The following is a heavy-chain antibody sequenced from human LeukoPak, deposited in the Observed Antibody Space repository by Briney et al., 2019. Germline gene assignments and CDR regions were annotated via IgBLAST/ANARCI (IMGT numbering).Heavy chain of an antibody. CDR1: GFTFGDYA. V-gene: IGHV3-9*01. CDR3: AKGIQAGYSYGMDV. Sequence: GGSLRLSCAASGFTFGDYAMYWVRQAPGKGLEWVSGISLNSGTIGYADSVKGRFTISRDNAKNFLYLQMNSLRGEDTALYYCAKGIQAGYSYGMDVWGQGTTVTVSS. CDR2: ISLNSGTI. J-gene: IGHJ6*02. D-gene: IGHD5-18*01.